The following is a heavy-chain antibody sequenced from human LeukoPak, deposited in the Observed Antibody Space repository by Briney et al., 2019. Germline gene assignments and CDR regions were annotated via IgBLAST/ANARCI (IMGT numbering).Heavy chain of an antibody. Sequence: SETLSLTCTVSGGSISSYYWSWIRQPPGKGLEWIGYIYTSGSTNYNPSLKSRVTISVDTSKNQFSLKLSSVTAADTAVYYCASSMGYDSSDGSSAFDIWGQGTMVTVSS. D-gene: IGHD3-22*01. CDR3: ASSMGYDSSDGSSAFDI. CDR2: IYTSGST. J-gene: IGHJ3*02. V-gene: IGHV4-4*08. CDR1: GGSISSYY.